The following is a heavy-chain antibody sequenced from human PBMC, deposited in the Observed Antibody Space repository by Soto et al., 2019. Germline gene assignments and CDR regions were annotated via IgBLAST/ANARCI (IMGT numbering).Heavy chain of an antibody. J-gene: IGHJ6*02. Sequence: PGGSLRLSCAASGFTFSSYAMSWVRQAPGKGLEWVSAISGSGGSTYYADSVKGRFTISRDNSKNSLYLQMNSLRAEDTAVYYCAKGVVVTTPYYGMDVWGQGTTVTVSS. CDR2: ISGSGGST. CDR3: AKGVVVTTPYYGMDV. D-gene: IGHD2-21*02. V-gene: IGHV3-23*01. CDR1: GFTFSSYA.